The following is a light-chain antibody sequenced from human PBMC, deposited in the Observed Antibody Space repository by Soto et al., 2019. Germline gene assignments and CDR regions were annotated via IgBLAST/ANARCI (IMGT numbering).Light chain of an antibody. CDR3: CSYAGSYSYV. CDR2: DVS. V-gene: IGLV2-11*01. CDR1: SSDVGGYNY. J-gene: IGLJ1*01. Sequence: QSALTQPRSVSGPPGQSVTISCTGTSSDVGGYNYVSWYQEQPGKAPKLMIYDVSKRPSGVPDRFSGSKSGNTASLTISGLQAEDEADYYCCSYAGSYSYVFGTG.